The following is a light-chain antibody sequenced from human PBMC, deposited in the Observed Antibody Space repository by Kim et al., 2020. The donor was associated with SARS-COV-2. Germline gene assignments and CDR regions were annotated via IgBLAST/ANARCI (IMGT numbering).Light chain of an antibody. CDR3: QSYDSSLSGVV. CDR1: SSNIGAGDD. J-gene: IGLJ2*01. CDR2: GNS. V-gene: IGLV1-40*01. Sequence: QRGAISCTGSSSNIGAGDDVHWYQQFPGTAPKLLIYGNSNRPSGVPDRFSGSKSGTSASLAITGLQAEDEADYYCQSYDSSLSGVVFGGGTQLTVL.